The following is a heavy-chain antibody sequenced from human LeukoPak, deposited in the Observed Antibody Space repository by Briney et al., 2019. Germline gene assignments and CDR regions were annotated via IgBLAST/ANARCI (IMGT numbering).Heavy chain of an antibody. Sequence: ASVKVSCKASGYTFTGYYMHCVRQAPGQGLEWMGWINPNSGGTNYAQKFQGRVTMTRDTSISTAYMELSRLRSDDTAVYYCPRTLADTAMVLTFDYWGQGTLVTVSS. CDR1: GYTFTGYY. CDR3: PRTLADTAMVLTFDY. D-gene: IGHD5-18*01. J-gene: IGHJ4*02. V-gene: IGHV1-2*02. CDR2: INPNSGGT.